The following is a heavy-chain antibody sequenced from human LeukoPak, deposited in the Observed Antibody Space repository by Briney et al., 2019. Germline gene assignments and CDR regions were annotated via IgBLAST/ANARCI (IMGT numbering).Heavy chain of an antibody. CDR2: ISYDGSNK. CDR3: SKRADSGYEYYFDY. D-gene: IGHD5-12*01. Sequence: TGGSLRLSCAASGFTFSYYGMDWVRQAPGKGLEWMAVISYDGSNKYYADSVKGRFTISRDNSKNTLYLQMNSLRPEDTAVYFCSKRADSGYEYYFDYWGQGTLVTVSS. V-gene: IGHV3-30*18. J-gene: IGHJ4*02. CDR1: GFTFSYYG.